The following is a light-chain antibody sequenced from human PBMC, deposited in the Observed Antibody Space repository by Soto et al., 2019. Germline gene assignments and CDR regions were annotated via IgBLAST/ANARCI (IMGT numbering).Light chain of an antibody. CDR3: SSYTSSSTLYV. Sequence: QSVLTQPASVSGSPGQSITISCTGTSSDVGGYNYVSWYQQHPGKAPKLRIYEVSNRPSGVSNRFSGSKSGNTASLTISGLQAEDEADYYCSSYTSSSTLYVFGTGTNVTV. V-gene: IGLV2-14*01. CDR1: SSDVGGYNY. CDR2: EVS. J-gene: IGLJ1*01.